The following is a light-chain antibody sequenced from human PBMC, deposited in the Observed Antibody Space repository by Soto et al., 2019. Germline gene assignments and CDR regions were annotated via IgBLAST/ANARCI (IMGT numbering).Light chain of an antibody. J-gene: IGLJ2*01. Sequence: QSVLTQPASVSGSPGQSITISCTGTTSDVGGYNYVYWYQQHPGKAPKPMIYEVSNRPSGVSNRFSGSKSGNTASLTISGLQAEDEADYYCSSYRSSRTVIFGGGTKLTVL. V-gene: IGLV2-14*01. CDR3: SSYRSSRTVI. CDR1: TSDVGGYNY. CDR2: EVS.